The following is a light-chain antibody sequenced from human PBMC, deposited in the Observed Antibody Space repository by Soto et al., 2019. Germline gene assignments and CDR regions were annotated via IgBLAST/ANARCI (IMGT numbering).Light chain of an antibody. Sequence: QPVLTQPPSASGTPGQRVTISCSGSSSNIGSNTVNWNQQLPGTAPKLLIYSNNQRPSGVPDRFSGSKSGTSASLAISGLQSEDEADYYCAAWDDSLNGVVFGGGTQLTVL. CDR3: AAWDDSLNGVV. V-gene: IGLV1-44*01. CDR1: SSNIGSNT. CDR2: SNN. J-gene: IGLJ2*01.